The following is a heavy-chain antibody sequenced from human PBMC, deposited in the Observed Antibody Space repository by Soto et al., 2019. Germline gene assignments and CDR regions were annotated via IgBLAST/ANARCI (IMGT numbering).Heavy chain of an antibody. D-gene: IGHD2-2*03. V-gene: IGHV4-30-2*01. CDR2: IYRSGGT. CDR3: ATLDGNNSFDC. CDR1: GYSISSENYY. J-gene: IGHJ4*02. Sequence: PXETLSLTYSVAGYSISSENYYWSWIRQPPGKGLEWIGNIYRSGGTYYNPSLKSRVTMSVDRSMNEFSLKLTSVTAADTAVYYCATLDGNNSFDCWGQGTLVTVSS.